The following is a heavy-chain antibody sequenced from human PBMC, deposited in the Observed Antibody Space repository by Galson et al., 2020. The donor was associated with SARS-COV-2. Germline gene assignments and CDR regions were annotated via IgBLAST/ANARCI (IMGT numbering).Heavy chain of an antibody. D-gene: IGHD4-17*01. CDR1: GGSISSGGYY. CDR2: IYYSGST. CDR3: ARGDYGDYVGPDAFDI. V-gene: IGHV4-31*03. J-gene: IGHJ3*02. Sequence: SETLSLTCTVSGGSISSGGYYWSWIRQHPGKGLEWIGYIYYSGSTYYNPSLKSRVTISVDTSKNQFSLKLSSVTAADTAVYYCARGDYGDYVGPDAFDIWGQGTMVTVSS.